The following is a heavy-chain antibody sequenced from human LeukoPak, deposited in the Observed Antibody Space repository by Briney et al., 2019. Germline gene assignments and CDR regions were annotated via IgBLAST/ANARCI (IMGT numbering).Heavy chain of an antibody. J-gene: IGHJ3*02. CDR3: AKGGGPLVGDAFDI. D-gene: IGHD6-6*01. CDR1: GFTFIDFW. V-gene: IGHV3-7*01. Sequence: GGSLRLSCAASGFTFIDFWMNWVRQSPGKGLEWVAIIKYDGSDKYYVDSVKGRFTISRDNAKNSLYLQMNSLTVEDTAAYYCAKGGGPLVGDAFDIWGQGTMVTVSS. CDR2: IKYDGSDK.